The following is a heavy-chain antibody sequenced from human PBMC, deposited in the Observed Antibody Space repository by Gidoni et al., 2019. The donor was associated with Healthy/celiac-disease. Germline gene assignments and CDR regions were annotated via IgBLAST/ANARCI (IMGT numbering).Heavy chain of an antibody. Sequence: EVQLVESGGGLVQTGGSLRLSCAASGFTFSSYWMHLVRQAPGKGLVWVSRINSDGSSTSYADSVKGRFTISRDNAKNTLYLQMNSLRAEGTAVYYCAREEGYSYGYGLGYWGQGTLVTVSS. V-gene: IGHV3-74*01. CDR3: AREEGYSYGYGLGY. J-gene: IGHJ4*02. CDR1: GFTFSSYW. CDR2: INSDGSST. D-gene: IGHD5-18*01.